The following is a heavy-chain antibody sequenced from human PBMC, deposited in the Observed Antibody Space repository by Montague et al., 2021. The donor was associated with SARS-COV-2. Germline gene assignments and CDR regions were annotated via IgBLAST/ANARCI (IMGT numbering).Heavy chain of an antibody. CDR1: GDSVPSNSAA. CDR2: TYYRSKWYN. CDR3: ARDDPYCTNGVCYTGNWFDP. J-gene: IGHJ5*02. V-gene: IGHV6-1*01. Sequence: CAISGDSVPSNSAAWNWIRQSPSRGLEWLGRTYYRSKWYNDYAVSVKSRITINPDTSKNQFSLQLNSVTPEDTAVCYCARDDPYCTNGVCYTGNWFDPWGQGTLVTVSS. D-gene: IGHD2-8*01.